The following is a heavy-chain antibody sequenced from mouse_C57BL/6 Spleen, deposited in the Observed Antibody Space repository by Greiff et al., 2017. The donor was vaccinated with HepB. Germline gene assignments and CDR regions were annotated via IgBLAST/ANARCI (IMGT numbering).Heavy chain of an antibody. Sequence: EVMLVESGGGLVQPKGSLKLSCAASGFSFNTYAMNWVRQAPGKGLEWVARIRSKSNNYATYYADSVKDRFTISRDDSESMLYLQMNNLKTEDTAMYYCVRYGYAMDYWGQGTSVTVSS. D-gene: IGHD1-1*01. J-gene: IGHJ4*01. CDR1: GFSFNTYA. CDR3: VRYGYAMDY. V-gene: IGHV10-1*01. CDR2: IRSKSNNYAT.